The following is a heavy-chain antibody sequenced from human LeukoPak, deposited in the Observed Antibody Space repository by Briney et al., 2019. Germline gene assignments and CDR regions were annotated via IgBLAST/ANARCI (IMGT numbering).Heavy chain of an antibody. CDR2: ISSSSDYI. CDR1: GFPFSTFW. V-gene: IGHV3-21*01. CDR3: ARGKTSQNIVTRKTYNWFDP. Sequence: GGSLRLSCAVSGFPFSTFWMSWVRQAPGKGLEWVSSISSSSDYIYYADSVKGRFTISRDNAKNSLYLQMKSLRAEDTAVYYCARGKTSQNIVTRKTYNWFDPWGQGTLVTVSS. D-gene: IGHD2/OR15-2a*01. J-gene: IGHJ5*02.